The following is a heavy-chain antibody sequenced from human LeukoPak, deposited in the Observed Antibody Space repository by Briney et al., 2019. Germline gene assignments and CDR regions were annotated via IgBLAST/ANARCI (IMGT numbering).Heavy chain of an antibody. J-gene: IGHJ4*02. Sequence: PSETLSLTCTVSGGFITYYWGWIRQPPGKGLEWIGSIYYSGTTYYNPSLKSRVTISVDTSKNQFSLKLNSVTAADTAVYYCVRDYNLYSGSSHAVDYWGQGTLVTVSS. CDR1: GGFITYY. CDR2: IYYSGTT. V-gene: IGHV4-39*07. D-gene: IGHD1-26*01. CDR3: VRDYNLYSGSSHAVDY.